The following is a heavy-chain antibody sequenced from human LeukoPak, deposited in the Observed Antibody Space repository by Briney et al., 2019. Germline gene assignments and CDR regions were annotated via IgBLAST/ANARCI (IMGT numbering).Heavy chain of an antibody. CDR1: GFIFSKYT. Sequence: GGSLRLSCAASGFIFSKYTMSWVRQAPGKGLEWVSAISGSGGSTYYADSVKGRFTISRDNSKNTLYLQMNSLRAEDTAVYYCAGRGSGSYFDYWGQGTLVTVSS. CDR2: ISGSGGST. V-gene: IGHV3-23*01. J-gene: IGHJ4*02. CDR3: AGRGSGSYFDY. D-gene: IGHD3-10*01.